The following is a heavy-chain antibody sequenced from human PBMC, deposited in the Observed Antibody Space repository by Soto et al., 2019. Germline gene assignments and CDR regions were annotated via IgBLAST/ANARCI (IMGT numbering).Heavy chain of an antibody. CDR1: GGSISSGGYY. V-gene: IGHV4-31*03. CDR2: IYYSGST. CDR3: ARALTTVTLFDP. Sequence: QVQLQESGPGLVKPSQTLSLTCTVSGGSISSGGYYWSWIRQHPGKVLEWIGYIYYSGSTYYNPSRKSRFTISVDTSKNQFSLKLSSVTAADTAVYYCARALTTVTLFDPWGQGTLVTVSS. D-gene: IGHD4-17*01. J-gene: IGHJ5*02.